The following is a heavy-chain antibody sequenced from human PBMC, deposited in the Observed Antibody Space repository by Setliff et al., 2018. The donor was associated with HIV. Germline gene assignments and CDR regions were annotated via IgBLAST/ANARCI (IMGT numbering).Heavy chain of an antibody. CDR3: ARGSSWPYYFDY. CDR1: GGSFSGYY. CDR2: INHRGST. V-gene: IGHV4-34*01. J-gene: IGHJ4*02. Sequence: SETLSLTCAVYGGSFSGYYWSWIRQPPGKGLEWIGEINHRGSTNYNPSLKSRVSISVDTSKNQFSLKLSSVAAADTAVYYCARGSSWPYYFDYWGQGTLVTVSS. D-gene: IGHD6-13*01.